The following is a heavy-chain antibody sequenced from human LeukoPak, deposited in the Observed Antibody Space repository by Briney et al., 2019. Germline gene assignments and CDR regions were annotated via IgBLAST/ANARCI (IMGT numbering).Heavy chain of an antibody. Sequence: SETLSLTCTVSGYSLSRGCYWGWIRQPPGTGLEWIGSINHSRSTDYNPSLKIRVTISVDTSKHQFSLKLSSVAAADTAVYYCARDYYDSGDYSVDYWGQGTLVTVSS. CDR3: ARDYYDSGDYSVDY. CDR1: GYSLSRGCY. CDR2: INHSRST. V-gene: IGHV4-38-2*02. J-gene: IGHJ4*02. D-gene: IGHD3-22*01.